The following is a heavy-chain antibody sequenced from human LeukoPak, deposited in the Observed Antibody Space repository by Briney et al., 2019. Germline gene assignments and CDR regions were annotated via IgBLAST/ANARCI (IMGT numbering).Heavy chain of an antibody. J-gene: IGHJ6*02. V-gene: IGHV4-59*01. CDR3: ARDRGDWSYYYGMDV. CDR1: GGSISSYY. CDR2: IYYSRST. D-gene: IGHD3/OR15-3a*01. Sequence: SETLSLTCTVSGGSISSYYWSWIRQPPGKGLEWIGYIYYSRSTNYNPSLKSRVTISVDTSKNQFSLKLSSVTAADTAVYYCARDRGDWSYYYGMDVWGQGTTVTVSS.